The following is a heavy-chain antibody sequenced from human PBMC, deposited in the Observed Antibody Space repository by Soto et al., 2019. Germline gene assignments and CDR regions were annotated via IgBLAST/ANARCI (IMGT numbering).Heavy chain of an antibody. Sequence: ETLSLTCTVSGGSISSYYWSWIRQPPGKGLEWIGYIYYSGSTNYNPSLKSRVTISVDTSKNQFSLKLSSVTAADTAVYYCERGAVVPAAISYHGMDVWGQGTTVTVSS. CDR3: ERGAVVPAAISYHGMDV. V-gene: IGHV4-59*01. D-gene: IGHD2-2*01. CDR1: GGSISSYY. CDR2: IYYSGST. J-gene: IGHJ6*02.